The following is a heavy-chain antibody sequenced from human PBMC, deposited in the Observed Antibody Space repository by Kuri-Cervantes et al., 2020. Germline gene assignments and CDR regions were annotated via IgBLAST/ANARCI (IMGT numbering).Heavy chain of an antibody. V-gene: IGHV4-38-2*02. CDR2: IYHSGST. D-gene: IGHD3-22*01. CDR1: GYSISSGYY. Sequence: SQTLSLTCAVSGYSISSGYYWAWIRQPPGKGLEWIGSIYHSGSTYYNPSLKSRVTISVDTSKNQFSLKLCSVTAADTAVYYCARDDDTDYYYYYMDVWGKGTTVTVSS. CDR3: ARDDDTDYYYYYMDV. J-gene: IGHJ6*03.